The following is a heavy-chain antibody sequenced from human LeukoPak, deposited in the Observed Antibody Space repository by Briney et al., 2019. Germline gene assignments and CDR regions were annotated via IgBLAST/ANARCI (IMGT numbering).Heavy chain of an antibody. J-gene: IGHJ4*02. V-gene: IGHV3-53*01. CDR1: GFTVSSNY. CDR2: IYSGGST. Sequence: GGSLRLSCAASGFTVSSNYMSWVRQAPGKGLEWVSVIYSGGSTYYADSVKGRFTISRDNSKNTLYLQMNSLRAEDTAVYYCARDSPRGIQLWPGYFDYWGQGTLVTVSS. D-gene: IGHD5-18*01. CDR3: ARDSPRGIQLWPGYFDY.